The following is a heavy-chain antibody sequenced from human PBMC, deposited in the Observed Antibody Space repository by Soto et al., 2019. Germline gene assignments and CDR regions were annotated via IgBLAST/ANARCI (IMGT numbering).Heavy chain of an antibody. CDR2: ISGSGGST. V-gene: IGHV3-23*01. CDR3: AKAMLPKYYDILTGYLTWGLFDY. Sequence: GGSLRLSCAASGFTFSSYAMSWVRQAPGKGLEWVSAISGSGGSTYYADSVKGRFTIARDNSKNTLYLQMNSLRAEDTAVYDCAKAMLPKYYDILTGYLTWGLFDYWGQGTLVTVSS. D-gene: IGHD3-9*01. J-gene: IGHJ4*02. CDR1: GFTFSSYA.